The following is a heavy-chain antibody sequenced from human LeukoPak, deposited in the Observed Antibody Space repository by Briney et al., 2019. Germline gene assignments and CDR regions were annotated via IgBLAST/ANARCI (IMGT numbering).Heavy chain of an antibody. Sequence: PGGSLRLSCAASGFTFSSYAMHWVRQAPGKGLEWVAVISYDGSNKYYADSVKGRFTISRDNAKNSLYLQMNSLRAEDTAVYYCARLVTLLDFDYWGQGTLVTVSS. V-gene: IGHV3-30-3*01. CDR1: GFTFSSYA. CDR3: ARLVTLLDFDY. D-gene: IGHD4-23*01. CDR2: ISYDGSNK. J-gene: IGHJ4*02.